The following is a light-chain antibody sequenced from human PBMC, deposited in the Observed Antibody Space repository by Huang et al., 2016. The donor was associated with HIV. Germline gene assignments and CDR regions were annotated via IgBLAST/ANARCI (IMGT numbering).Light chain of an antibody. Sequence: DIVLTQSPGTLSLSPGERATLSCRASQSVSSSYLAWYQQKPGQAPRLLIYGASSRATGIPDRLGGSGSGTDFTLTISRREPEEFAVYYCQQYGSAQFTFGPGTKVDIK. CDR1: QSVSSSY. J-gene: IGKJ3*01. V-gene: IGKV3-20*01. CDR3: QQYGSAQFT. CDR2: GAS.